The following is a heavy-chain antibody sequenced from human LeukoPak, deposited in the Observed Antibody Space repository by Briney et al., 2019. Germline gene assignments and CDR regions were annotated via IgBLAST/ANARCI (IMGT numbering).Heavy chain of an antibody. V-gene: IGHV3-72*01. Sequence: RSGGSLRLSCGGSGFRFSDYPMDWVRQAPGKGPAWVARIRDKTNGYTTEYAASVRNRFIISRDDSKNSLYFQLNSLKSEDTAVYYCARRGPDRALDYWGQGTMVTVSS. CDR3: ARRGPDRALDY. CDR2: IRDKTNGYTT. D-gene: IGHD1-26*01. J-gene: IGHJ4*02. CDR1: GFRFSDYP.